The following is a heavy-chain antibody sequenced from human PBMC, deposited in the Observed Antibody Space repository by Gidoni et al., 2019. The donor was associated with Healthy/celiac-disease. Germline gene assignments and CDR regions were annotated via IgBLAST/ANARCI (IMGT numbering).Heavy chain of an antibody. D-gene: IGHD3-3*01. CDR2: IYYSGST. Sequence: QLQLQESGPGLVKPSETLSLPGTVPGGSISSTSYYWGWVRPPPGKGLEWIGGIYYSGSTYYNPSLKSRVTISVDTSKNQFSRKLSSVTAADTAVYYCASNPITIVGVVWSLYGMDVWGQGTTVTVSS. V-gene: IGHV4-39*01. CDR3: ASNPITIVGVVWSLYGMDV. CDR1: GGSISSTSYY. J-gene: IGHJ6*02.